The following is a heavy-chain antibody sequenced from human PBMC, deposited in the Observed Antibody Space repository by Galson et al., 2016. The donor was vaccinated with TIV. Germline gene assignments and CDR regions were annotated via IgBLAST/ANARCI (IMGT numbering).Heavy chain of an antibody. Sequence: QSGAEVKKPGESLKISCKASGYSFATFWVGWVRQMPGQGLEWMGVIYPADSETRYSPSFQGQVTISADKSISTAYLQWSSLKASDTAIYYCARHHDFWSGPGYFYVDDWGKGTTVIVSS. CDR2: IYPADSET. V-gene: IGHV5-51*01. CDR1: GYSFATFW. J-gene: IGHJ6*03. D-gene: IGHD3-3*01. CDR3: ARHHDFWSGPGYFYVDD.